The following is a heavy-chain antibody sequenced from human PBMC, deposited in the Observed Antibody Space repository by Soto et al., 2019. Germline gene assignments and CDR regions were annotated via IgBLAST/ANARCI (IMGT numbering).Heavy chain of an antibody. CDR2: ISGSGGST. CDR1: GFTFSSYA. V-gene: IGHV3-23*01. Sequence: EVQLLESGGGLVQPGGSLRLSCAASGFTFSSYAMSWVRQAPGKGLEWVSAISGSGGSTYYADSVKGRFTSSRDNSKNTLYLQMNSLRAEDTAVYYCAKDRWSSGWRGWFDPWGQGTLVTVSS. D-gene: IGHD6-19*01. CDR3: AKDRWSSGWRGWFDP. J-gene: IGHJ5*02.